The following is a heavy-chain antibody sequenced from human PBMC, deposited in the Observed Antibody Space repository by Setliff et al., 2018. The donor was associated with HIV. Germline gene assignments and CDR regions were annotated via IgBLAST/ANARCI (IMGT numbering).Heavy chain of an antibody. CDR3: ATFDPFYYDSSGYPRAFDI. CDR2: FDPEDGET. CDR1: GYTLTELS. J-gene: IGHJ3*02. Sequence: VKVSCKVSGYTLTELSRHWVRQAPGKGLEWMGGFDPEDGETIYAQKFQGRVTMTEDTSTDTAYMELSSLRSEDTAVYYCATFDPFYYDSSGYPRAFDIWGQGTVVTVSS. V-gene: IGHV1-24*01. D-gene: IGHD3-22*01.